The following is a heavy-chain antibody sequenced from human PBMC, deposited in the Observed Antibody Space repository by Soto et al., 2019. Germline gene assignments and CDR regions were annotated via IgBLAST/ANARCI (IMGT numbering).Heavy chain of an antibody. CDR2: IYYTGST. Sequence: QVQLQESGPGLVKPSQTLSLTCTVSGVSITSGDYYWTWIRQSPGKGLEWIGYIYYTGSTYYNPSLKSRLTISLDTSKRLFSLKLSSVTAADTAVYYCTSAVVTASEAFDMWGQGTMVNVSS. CDR1: GVSITSGDYY. V-gene: IGHV4-30-4*01. J-gene: IGHJ3*02. CDR3: TSAVVTASEAFDM. D-gene: IGHD2-21*02.